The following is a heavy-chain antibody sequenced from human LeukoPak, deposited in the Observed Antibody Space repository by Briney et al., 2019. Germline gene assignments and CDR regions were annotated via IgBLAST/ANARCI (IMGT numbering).Heavy chain of an antibody. V-gene: IGHV3-30*03. D-gene: IGHD3-10*01. J-gene: IGHJ4*02. Sequence: GGSLRLSCAASGFTFSSYGVHWVRQAPGKGLEWVAVISYDGSNKYYADSVKGRFTISRDNSKNTLYLQMNSLRAEDTAVYYCAREGGDSGKGVDYWGQGTLVTVSS. CDR3: AREGGDSGKGVDY. CDR2: ISYDGSNK. CDR1: GFTFSSYG.